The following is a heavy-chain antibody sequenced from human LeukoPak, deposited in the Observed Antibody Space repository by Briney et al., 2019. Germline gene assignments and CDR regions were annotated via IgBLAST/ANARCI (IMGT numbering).Heavy chain of an antibody. D-gene: IGHD3-10*01. CDR1: GGSIPSYY. CDR3: ARRRASGFGELFDY. CDR2: IYNSGST. J-gene: IGHJ4*02. Sequence: PSETLTLTCTVSGGSIPSYYWTWIRQPPGKGLEWIGYIYNSGSTNYNPSLKSRVTISVDTSKNQFSLKLSSVTAADTAVYYCARRRASGFGELFDYWGQGTLVAVSS. V-gene: IGHV4-59*08.